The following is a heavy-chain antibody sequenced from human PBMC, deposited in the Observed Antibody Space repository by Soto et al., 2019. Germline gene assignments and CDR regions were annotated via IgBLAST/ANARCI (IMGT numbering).Heavy chain of an antibody. CDR3: AKHRRIAARPGYYYYYGMEV. Sequence: HPGVSLRLSCAASGFTFSSYAMSWVRQAPGKGLEWVSAISGSGGSTYYADSVKGGFTISRVNSKNTLYLQMNSLRAEDTAVYYCAKHRRIAARPGYYYYYGMEVWGQGTTVTVSS. CDR1: GFTFSSYA. V-gene: IGHV3-23*01. D-gene: IGHD6-6*01. J-gene: IGHJ6*02. CDR2: ISGSGGST.